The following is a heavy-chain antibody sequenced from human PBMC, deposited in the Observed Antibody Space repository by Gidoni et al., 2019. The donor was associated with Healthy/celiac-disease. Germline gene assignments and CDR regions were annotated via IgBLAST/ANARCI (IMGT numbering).Heavy chain of an antibody. CDR3: ARAGYCSSTSCYGAFDI. CDR1: AGTFSSYT. J-gene: IGHJ3*02. D-gene: IGHD2-2*01. V-gene: IGHV1-69*02. CDR2: IIPILGIA. Sequence: QVQLVPSVAEVMKPGSSVNVSCKSSAGTFSSYTISWVRQAPGQGLEWMGRIIPILGIANYAQKFQGRVTITADKSTSTAYMELSSLRSEDTAVYDCARAGYCSSTSCYGAFDIWGQGTMVTVSS.